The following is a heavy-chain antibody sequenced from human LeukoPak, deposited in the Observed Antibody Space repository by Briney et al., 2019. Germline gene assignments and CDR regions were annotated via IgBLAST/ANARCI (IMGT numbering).Heavy chain of an antibody. CDR3: ARDAWENYGDRDELCCDY. J-gene: IGHJ4*02. V-gene: IGHV1-18*01. D-gene: IGHD4-17*01. CDR1: GYTFTSYG. Sequence: GASVTVSCTASGYTFTSYGIGWVRQAPGQGLGWLGWISAYNGNTNYAQKLQGRVTMTTDTSTSTAYMELRSLRSDDTAVYYCARDAWENYGDRDELCCDYWGQGTLVTVSS. CDR2: ISAYNGNT.